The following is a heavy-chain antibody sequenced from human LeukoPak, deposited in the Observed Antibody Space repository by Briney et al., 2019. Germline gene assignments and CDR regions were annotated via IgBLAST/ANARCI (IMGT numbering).Heavy chain of an antibody. CDR2: ISHSGST. J-gene: IGHJ4*02. CDR1: GGSFSGYY. CDR3: ARLEYSSSGYFDY. D-gene: IGHD6-13*01. Sequence: SETLSLTCAVYGGSFSGYYWSWIRQPPGKGLEWIGEISHSGSTNYNPSLKSRVTISVAKSKNQFSLKLSSVTAADTAVYYCARLEYSSSGYFDYWGQGTLVTVSS. V-gene: IGHV4-34*01.